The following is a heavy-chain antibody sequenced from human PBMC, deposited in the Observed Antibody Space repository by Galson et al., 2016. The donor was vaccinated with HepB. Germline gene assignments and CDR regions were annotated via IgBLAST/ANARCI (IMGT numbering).Heavy chain of an antibody. CDR3: AKGVDSSGWYHFYY. J-gene: IGHJ4*02. D-gene: IGHD6-19*01. CDR2: VSSDGSYK. Sequence: SLRLSCAASGFSSSAYWMNWVRQAPGKGLEWVALVSSDGSYKYYADSVRGRFTPSRDNSKDTLYLQMNSLRPDDTAVYYCAKGVDSSGWYHFYYCGQGTPVTASS. CDR1: GFSSSAYW. V-gene: IGHV3-30*18.